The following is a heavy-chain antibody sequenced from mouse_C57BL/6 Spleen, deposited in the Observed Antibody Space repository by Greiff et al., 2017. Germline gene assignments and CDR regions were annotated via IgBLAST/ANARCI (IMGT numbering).Heavy chain of an antibody. Sequence: QVQLQQSGPELVKPGASVKISCKASGYTFTDYSINWVKPRPGQGLEWIGWIFPGSGSTYYNEKFKGKDTLTVDKSSSPAYMLLSSLTSEDSAGDFWARSEGYDVERFAYWGQGTLGTVAA. D-gene: IGHD2-2*01. V-gene: IGHV1-75*01. CDR3: ARSEGYDVERFAY. CDR2: IFPGSGST. J-gene: IGHJ3*01. CDR1: GYTFTDYS.